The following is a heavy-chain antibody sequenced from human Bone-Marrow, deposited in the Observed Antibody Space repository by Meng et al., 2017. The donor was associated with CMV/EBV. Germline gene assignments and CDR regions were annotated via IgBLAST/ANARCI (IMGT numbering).Heavy chain of an antibody. Sequence: ASVKVSCKASGYTFTSYYMHWVRQAPGQGLEWMGIINPSGGSTSYAQKFQGRVTMTRDTSISTAYMELSRLRSDDTAVYYCARFGSRVYGGYSYGTRYYYYYGMDVWGQGTTVTVSS. CDR1: GYTFTSYY. CDR2: INPSGGST. V-gene: IGHV1-46*01. D-gene: IGHD5-18*01. J-gene: IGHJ6*02. CDR3: ARFGSRVYGGYSYGTRYYYYYGMDV.